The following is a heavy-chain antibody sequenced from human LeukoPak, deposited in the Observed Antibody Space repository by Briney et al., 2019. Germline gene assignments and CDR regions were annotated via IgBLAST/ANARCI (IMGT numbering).Heavy chain of an antibody. D-gene: IGHD3-22*01. V-gene: IGHV5-51*01. CDR1: GYSFTSYW. CDR3: ARPYYYDSSGYYYYFDY. CDR2: IYPGDSDT. J-gene: IGHJ4*02. Sequence: GESLKISCKGSGYSFTSYWIGWVRRMPGKGLEWMGIIYPGDSDTRYSPSFQGQVTISADKSISTAYLQWSSLKASDTAMYYCARPYYYDSSGYYYYFDYWGQGTLVTVSS.